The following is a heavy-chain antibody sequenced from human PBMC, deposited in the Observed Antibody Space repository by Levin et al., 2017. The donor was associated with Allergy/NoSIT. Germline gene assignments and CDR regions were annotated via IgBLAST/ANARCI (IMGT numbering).Heavy chain of an antibody. V-gene: IGHV1-58*01. J-gene: IGHJ4*02. CDR3: AALDSSGWYFSFDY. CDR1: GVTFPSSA. CDR2: IVVGSGNT. D-gene: IGHD6-19*01. Sequence: SVKVSCKASGVTFPSSAVQWVRQARGQRLEWIGWIVVGSGNTNYAQKFQERVTITRDMSTSTAYMELSSLRSEDTAIYYCAALDSSGWYFSFDYWGQGTLVTVSS.